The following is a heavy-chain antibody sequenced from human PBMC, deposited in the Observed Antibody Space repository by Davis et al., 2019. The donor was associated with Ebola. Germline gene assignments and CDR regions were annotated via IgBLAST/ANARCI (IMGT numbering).Heavy chain of an antibody. CDR2: ISAYNGHT. D-gene: IGHD3-9*01. V-gene: IGHV1-18*01. Sequence: ASVKVSCKASGYTFNSHGISWVRQAPGQGLEWMAWISAYNGHTNYAQKFQGRLTLTTDTSTSTVYMELSSLRSEDTAVYYCARDLGYFDWLYDAFDIWGQGTMVTVSS. J-gene: IGHJ3*02. CDR1: GYTFNSHG. CDR3: ARDLGYFDWLYDAFDI.